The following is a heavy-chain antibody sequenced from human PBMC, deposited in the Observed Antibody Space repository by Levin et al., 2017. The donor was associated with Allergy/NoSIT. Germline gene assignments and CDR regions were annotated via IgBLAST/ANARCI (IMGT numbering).Heavy chain of an antibody. CDR1: GGSVSSGTYY. J-gene: IGHJ4*02. CDR2: IYYTGST. V-gene: IGHV4-61*01. CDR3: AREPFKYDYLWGSYRSTGYFDS. Sequence: SQTLSLTCTVSGGSVSSGTYYWNWIRQPPGKGLEWIGYIYYTGSTNYNPSLKSRVIISVDTSNNQFSLKLSSVTAADTAVYYWAREPFKYDYLWGSYRSTGYFDSWGQGTLVTVSS. D-gene: IGHD3-16*02.